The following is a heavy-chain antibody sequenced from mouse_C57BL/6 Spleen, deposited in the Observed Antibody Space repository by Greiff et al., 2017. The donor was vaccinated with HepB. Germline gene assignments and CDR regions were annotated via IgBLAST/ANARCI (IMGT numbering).Heavy chain of an antibody. CDR3: AREGWDGDYFDY. D-gene: IGHD4-1*01. V-gene: IGHV5-4*01. J-gene: IGHJ2*01. CDR2: ISDGGSYT. Sequence: EVQVVESGGGLVKPGGSLKLSCAASGFTFSSYAMSWVRQTPEKRLEWVATISDGGSYTYYPDNVKGRFTISRDNAKNNLYLQMSHLKSEDTAMYYCAREGWDGDYFDYWGQGTTLTVSS. CDR1: GFTFSSYA.